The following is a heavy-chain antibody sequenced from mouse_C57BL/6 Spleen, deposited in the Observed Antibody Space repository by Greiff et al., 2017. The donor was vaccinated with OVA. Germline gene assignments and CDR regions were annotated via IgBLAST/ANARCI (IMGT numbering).Heavy chain of an antibody. CDR1: GYSFTDYN. D-gene: IGHD1-1*01. CDR3: ARETTLVQPPFDY. J-gene: IGHJ2*01. Sequence: EVQLQQSGPELVKPGASVKISCKASGYSFTDYNMNWVKQSNGKSLEWIGVINTNYGTTSYNQKFKGQATLTVDPSSSTAYMQLNSLTSEDSAVYYCARETTLVQPPFDYWGQGTTLTVSS. V-gene: IGHV1-39*01. CDR2: INTNYGTT.